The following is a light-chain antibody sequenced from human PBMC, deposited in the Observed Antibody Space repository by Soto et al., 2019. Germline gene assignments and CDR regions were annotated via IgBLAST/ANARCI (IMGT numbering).Light chain of an antibody. CDR2: DAS. V-gene: IGLV2-14*03. Sequence: QSVLTQPASVSGSPGQSIAISCTGTSSDVGGYNYVSWYQQHPGKAPKLMIYDASNRPSGVSNRFSGSKSGNTASLTISGLQAEDEADYYCCSYTTSSTYVFGTGTKVPVL. CDR3: CSYTTSSTYV. CDR1: SSDVGGYNY. J-gene: IGLJ1*01.